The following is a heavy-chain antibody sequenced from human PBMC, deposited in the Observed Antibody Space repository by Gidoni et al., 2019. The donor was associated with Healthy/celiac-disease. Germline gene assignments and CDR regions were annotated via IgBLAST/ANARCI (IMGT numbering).Heavy chain of an antibody. CDR2: ISYDGSNK. V-gene: IGHV3-30-3*01. D-gene: IGHD6-13*01. CDR1: GFTFSSYS. J-gene: IGHJ6*02. Sequence: HVQLVESAGGVVQPGRSLRPACAASGFTFSSYSLHWLRQAPGKGLEWVAVISYDGSNKYYADPGKGRFNISRDNSKNTLEQKMNSLRAEDTAVYYCARDCGKAAAGHKGYYYYYGMDVWGQGTTVTVSS. CDR3: ARDCGKAAAGHKGYYYYYGMDV.